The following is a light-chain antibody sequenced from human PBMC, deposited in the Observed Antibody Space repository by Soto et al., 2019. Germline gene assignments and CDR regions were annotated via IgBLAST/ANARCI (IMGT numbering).Light chain of an antibody. V-gene: IGKV1-39*01. CDR3: QQYNTYPWT. CDR2: GAS. Sequence: DIQMTQSPSSLSASVGDRVTITCRASQSISTYLNWYQQKLGKAPKLLISGASSLQGGVPSRFSGSGSGTDFTLTISSLQPEDFATYYCQQYNTYPWTFGQGTKV. CDR1: QSISTY. J-gene: IGKJ1*01.